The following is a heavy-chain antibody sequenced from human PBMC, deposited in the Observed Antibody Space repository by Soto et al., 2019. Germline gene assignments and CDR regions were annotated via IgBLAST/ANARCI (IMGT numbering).Heavy chain of an antibody. D-gene: IGHD6-19*01. J-gene: IGHJ4*02. CDR1: GGTFSSYA. CDR3: AREAIPGIAVARLKY. CDR2: IIPIFGTA. V-gene: IGHV1-69*12. Sequence: QVQLVQSGAEVKKPGSSVKVSCKASGGTFSSYAISWVRQAPGQGLEWMGGIIPIFGTANYAQKFQGRVTIXXDXSXXTAYMELSSLRSEDTAVYYCAREAIPGIAVARLKYWGQGTLVTVSS.